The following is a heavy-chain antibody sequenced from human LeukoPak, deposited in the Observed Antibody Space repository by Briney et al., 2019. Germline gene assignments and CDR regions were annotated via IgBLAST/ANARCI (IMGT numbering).Heavy chain of an antibody. J-gene: IGHJ4*02. V-gene: IGHV3-9*01. CDR2: ISWNSDSV. CDR1: GFTFDDYA. D-gene: IGHD2-2*01. Sequence: PGRSLRLSCAASGFTFDDYAIHWVRQAPGKGLEWVSGISWNSDSVGYADSVKGRFTISRDNAKNSLYLQMNSLRAEDTAGYYCARYCSSTSCHAGDYWGQGTLVTVSS. CDR3: ARYCSSTSCHAGDY.